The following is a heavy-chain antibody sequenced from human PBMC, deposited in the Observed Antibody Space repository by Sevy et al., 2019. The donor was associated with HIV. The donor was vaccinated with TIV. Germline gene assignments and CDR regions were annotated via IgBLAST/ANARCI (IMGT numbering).Heavy chain of an antibody. D-gene: IGHD4-17*01. CDR1: GYTFTSYG. CDR2: ISAYNGNT. V-gene: IGHV1-18*04. J-gene: IGHJ6*03. CDR3: ARATLTVTTNYYYYMDV. Sequence: ASVKVSCKASGYTFTSYGISWARQAPGQELEWMGWISAYNGNTNYAQKLQGRVTMTTDTSTSTAYMELRSLRSDDTAVYYCARATLTVTTNYYYYMDVWGKGTTVTVSS.